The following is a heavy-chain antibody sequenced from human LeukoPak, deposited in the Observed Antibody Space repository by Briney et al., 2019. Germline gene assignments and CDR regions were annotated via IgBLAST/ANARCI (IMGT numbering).Heavy chain of an antibody. CDR3: ARHVLGSESYFDY. D-gene: IGHD3-16*01. CDR1: GGSISSTNW. Sequence: SETLSLTCGVSGGSISSTNWWSWVRQPPGQGLEWIGEISLTGETNYNPSLNGRVTMSLDESRNQLSLDLTSVTDADTAVYYCARHVLGSESYFDYWGQGTLFTVSS. V-gene: IGHV4-4*02. J-gene: IGHJ4*02. CDR2: ISLTGET.